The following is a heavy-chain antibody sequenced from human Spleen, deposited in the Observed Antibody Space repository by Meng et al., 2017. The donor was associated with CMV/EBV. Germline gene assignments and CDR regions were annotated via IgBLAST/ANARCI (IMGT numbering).Heavy chain of an antibody. J-gene: IGHJ6*02. CDR1: GFTFSNAW. CDR2: IKSKTDGGTT. Sequence: GESLKISCAASGFTFSNAWMSWVRQAPGKGLEWVGRIKSKTDGGTTDYAAPVKGRFTISRDDSKNTLYLQMNSLKTEDTAVYYCTSTCSSTSCYYYYGMDVWGQGTTVTVSS. D-gene: IGHD2-2*01. V-gene: IGHV3-15*01. CDR3: TSTCSSTSCYYYYGMDV.